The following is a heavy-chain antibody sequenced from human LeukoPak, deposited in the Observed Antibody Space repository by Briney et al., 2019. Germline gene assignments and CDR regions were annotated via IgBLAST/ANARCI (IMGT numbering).Heavy chain of an antibody. CDR3: ARDSLPHYYTSGSQSPADY. Sequence: ASVKVSCRASGYTLTSYRIQWVRQAPGQGLEWMGVINPSGGSTSYTQKFQGRVTMTRDTSTSTVYMELSSLTSEDTAVYYCARDSLPHYYTSGSQSPADYWGQGTLVTVSS. V-gene: IGHV1-46*01. J-gene: IGHJ4*02. D-gene: IGHD3-10*01. CDR2: INPSGGST. CDR1: GYTLTSYR.